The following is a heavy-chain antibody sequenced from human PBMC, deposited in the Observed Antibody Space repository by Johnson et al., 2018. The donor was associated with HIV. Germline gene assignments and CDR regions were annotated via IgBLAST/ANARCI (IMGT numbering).Heavy chain of an antibody. CDR1: GFSFSNYW. CDR2: IKSDGSST. V-gene: IGHV3-74*01. J-gene: IGHJ3*02. CDR3: AREGGAAAPDAFDI. D-gene: IGHD2-2*01. Sequence: VQLVESGGGVVQPGRSLRLSCVVSGFSFSNYWMDWVRQAPGKGLVWVSRIKSDGSSTTYADSVTGRFTISRDNAKNTLYLEMNSRRAEDGAVYYCAREGGAAAPDAFDIWGQGTMVTVSS.